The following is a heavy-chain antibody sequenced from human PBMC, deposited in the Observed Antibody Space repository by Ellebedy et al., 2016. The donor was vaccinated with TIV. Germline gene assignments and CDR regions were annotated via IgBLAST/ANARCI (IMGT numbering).Heavy chain of an antibody. CDR1: GFAVSSNY. CDR2: IYSDGNT. V-gene: IGHV3-53*01. Sequence: GESLKISCAASGFAVSSNYMTWVRQAPGRGLEWVSLIYSDGNTHYADSVRGRFTISRDSSKNTLDLQMNSLRAEDTAVYYCARGRCSGRTCSLALQHWGQGTLVIVSS. D-gene: IGHD2-15*01. CDR3: ARGRCSGRTCSLALQH. J-gene: IGHJ1*01.